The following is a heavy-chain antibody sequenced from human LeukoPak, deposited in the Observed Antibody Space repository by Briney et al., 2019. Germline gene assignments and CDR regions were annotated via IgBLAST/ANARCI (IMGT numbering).Heavy chain of an antibody. J-gene: IGHJ2*01. CDR1: GGSISSGDYY. D-gene: IGHD3-3*01. Sequence: PSETLSLTCTVSGGSISSGDYYWGWIRQPRGKGLEWIGYIYYSGSTYYNPSLKSRVTISLDTSKNQFSLKLSSVTAADTAVYYCARAPRNIGYYTNWYFDLWGRGTLVTVSS. V-gene: IGHV4-30-4*08. CDR2: IYYSGST. CDR3: ARAPRNIGYYTNWYFDL.